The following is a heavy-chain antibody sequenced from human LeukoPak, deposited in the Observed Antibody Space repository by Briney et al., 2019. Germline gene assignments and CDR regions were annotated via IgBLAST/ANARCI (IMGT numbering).Heavy chain of an antibody. V-gene: IGHV5-51*01. CDR2: IYPGDSDT. CDR3: ARHRDWSYGPIDY. Sequence: GESLKISCKSSGYSFSNYWIGWVRQMPGKGLEWMGIIYPGDSDTRYSPSFQGQVTISADRPITTAYLQWISLKASDTAMYYCARHRDWSYGPIDYWGQGTLVTVSS. J-gene: IGHJ4*02. CDR1: GYSFSNYW. D-gene: IGHD5-18*01.